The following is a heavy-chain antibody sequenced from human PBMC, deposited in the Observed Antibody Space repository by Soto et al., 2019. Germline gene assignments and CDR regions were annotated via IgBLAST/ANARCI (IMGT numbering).Heavy chain of an antibody. CDR1: GFTFSSYG. CDR3: AKDHRVEMATIGGN. CDR2: ISYDGSNK. J-gene: IGHJ4*02. V-gene: IGHV3-30*18. D-gene: IGHD5-12*01. Sequence: PVGSLRLSCAASGFTFSSYGMHWVRQAPGKGLEWVAVISYDGSNKYYADSVKGRFTISRDNSKNTLYLQMNSLRAEDTAVYYCAKDHRVEMATIGGNWGQGTLVTVSS.